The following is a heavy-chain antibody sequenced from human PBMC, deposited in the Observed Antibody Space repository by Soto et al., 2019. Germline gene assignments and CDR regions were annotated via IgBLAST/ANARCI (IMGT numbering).Heavy chain of an antibody. V-gene: IGHV4-39*01. CDR1: GGSISSSSYY. D-gene: IGHD6-6*01. CDR2: IYYSGST. CDR3: ARQSGWYSSSLADHLLHAFDI. Sequence: SETLSLTCTVSGGSISSSSYYWGWIRQPPGKGLEWIGSIYYSGSTYYNPSLKSRVTISVDTSKNRFSLKLSSVTAADTAVYYCARQSGWYSSSLADHLLHAFDIWGQGTMVTVSS. J-gene: IGHJ3*02.